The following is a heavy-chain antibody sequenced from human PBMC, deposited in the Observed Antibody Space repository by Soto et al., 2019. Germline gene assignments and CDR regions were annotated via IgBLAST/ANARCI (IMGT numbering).Heavy chain of an antibody. Sequence: ASVQVSCKASGYTFTGYYMHWVRQAPGQGLEWMGWINPNSGGTNYAQKFQGRVTMTRDTSISTAYMELSRLRSDDTAVYYCARELELSVYCYYGMDVWGQGTTVTVSS. V-gene: IGHV1-2*02. D-gene: IGHD1-7*01. J-gene: IGHJ6*02. CDR3: ARELELSVYCYYGMDV. CDR2: INPNSGGT. CDR1: GYTFTGYY.